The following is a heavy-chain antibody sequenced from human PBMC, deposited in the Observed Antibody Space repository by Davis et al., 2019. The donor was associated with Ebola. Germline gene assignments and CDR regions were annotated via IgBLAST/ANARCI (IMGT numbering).Heavy chain of an antibody. D-gene: IGHD5-18*01. CDR2: IKRKADGGTT. V-gene: IGHV3-15*07. Sequence: GESLKISCAASGFTFSSYEMNWVRQAPGKGLEWVGRIKRKADGGTTDHAAPVKGRFTISREDSKNTLYLQMNSLKTEDTAVYYCTTVGGYIYGQRDYWGQGALVTVSS. CDR3: TTVGGYIYGQRDY. J-gene: IGHJ4*02. CDR1: GFTFSSYE.